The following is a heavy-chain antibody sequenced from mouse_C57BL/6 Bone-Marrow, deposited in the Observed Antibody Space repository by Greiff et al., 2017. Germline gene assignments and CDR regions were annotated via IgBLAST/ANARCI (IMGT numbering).Heavy chain of an antibody. CDR2: IYPGSGST. CDR3: ARGLYAMDY. V-gene: IGHV1-55*01. J-gene: IGHJ4*01. CDR1: GYTFTSYW. Sequence: VQLQQPGAELVKPGASVTMSCKASGYTFTSYWITWVKQRPGQGLEWIGDIYPGSGSTNYNAKFKSKATLTVDTSSSTAYMQLSSLTSEDSAVYYCARGLYAMDYWGQGTSVTGSS.